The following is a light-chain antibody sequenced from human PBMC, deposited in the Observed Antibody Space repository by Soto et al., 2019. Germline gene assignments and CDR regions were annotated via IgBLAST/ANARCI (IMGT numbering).Light chain of an antibody. CDR1: QTVLSSSNNRNY. CDR2: WSS. J-gene: IGKJ5*01. V-gene: IGKV4-1*01. Sequence: DIVMTQSPDSLAVSLGERATIKCKSSQTVLSSSNNRNYLVWYQQKSGQPPQLLIYWSSTRASGVPDRFTGSGSGTDFTLTISNIQAEDVGIYYCHQHYDLPTFGQGTRLEL. CDR3: HQHYDLPT.